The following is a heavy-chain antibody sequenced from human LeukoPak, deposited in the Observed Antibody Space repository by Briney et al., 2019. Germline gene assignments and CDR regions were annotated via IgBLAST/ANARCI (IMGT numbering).Heavy chain of an antibody. Sequence: GGSLRLSCAASGFTFSSYGMSWVRQAPGKGLEWVGRIKSKTDGETPVYAAPVKGRFTISRDDSRNTLYLQMTNLKTDDTAVYYCSKGDCSGGTCLLPHDFWGQGTLVTVSS. J-gene: IGHJ4*02. CDR2: IKSKTDGETP. D-gene: IGHD2-15*01. CDR3: SKGDCSGGTCLLPHDF. CDR1: GFTFSSYG. V-gene: IGHV3-15*01.